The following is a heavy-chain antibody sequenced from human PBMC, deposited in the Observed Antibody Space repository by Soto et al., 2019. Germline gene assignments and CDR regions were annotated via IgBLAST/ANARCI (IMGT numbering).Heavy chain of an antibody. J-gene: IGHJ4*02. CDR3: ARSPSGLFDY. CDR2: ISYDGSNK. D-gene: IGHD2-15*01. V-gene: IGHV3-30-3*01. CDR1: GFTFSSYA. Sequence: GGSLRLSCAASGFTFSSYAMHSVRQAPGKGLEWVAVISYDGSNKYYADSVKGRFTISRDNSKNTLYLQMNSLRAEDTAVYYCARSPSGLFDYWGQGTLVTVSS.